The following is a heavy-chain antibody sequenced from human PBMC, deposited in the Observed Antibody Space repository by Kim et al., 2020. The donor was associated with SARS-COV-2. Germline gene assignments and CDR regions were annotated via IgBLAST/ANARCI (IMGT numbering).Heavy chain of an antibody. J-gene: IGHJ6*02. CDR1: GGSISNYY. V-gene: IGHV4-59*13. CDR3: AGLKVSGYYPHYHYYGLDV. Sequence: SETLSLTCTVSGGSISNYYWTWIRQPPGKGLEWVGYFYGSGNTNYNPSLSSRVIISADTSKNQFSLKLTSVTAADTAVFYCAGLKVSGYYPHYHYYGLDVWGQGTTVTVSS. CDR2: FYGSGNT. D-gene: IGHD3-22*01.